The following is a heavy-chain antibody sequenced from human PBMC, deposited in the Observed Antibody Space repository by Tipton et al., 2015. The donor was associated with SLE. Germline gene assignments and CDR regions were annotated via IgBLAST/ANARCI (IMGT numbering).Heavy chain of an antibody. J-gene: IGHJ4*02. V-gene: IGHV4-39*01. D-gene: IGHD6-13*01. CDR1: GGSISSINYS. CDR2: FYYSGNT. CDR3: ARTRRTAPGGHSSSWYVVFDY. Sequence: TLSLTCTVSGGSISSINYSWGWIRQPPGKGLEWLGSFYYSGNTYYNPSLKSRVTRFVDTSKNPFSLKLSSVTAADTAVYYCARTRRTAPGGHSSSWYVVFDYWGQGTLVTVSS.